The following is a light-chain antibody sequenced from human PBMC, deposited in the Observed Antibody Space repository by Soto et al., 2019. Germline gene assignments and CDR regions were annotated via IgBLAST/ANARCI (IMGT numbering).Light chain of an antibody. CDR3: QQYNSYSPT. Sequence: DIQMTQSPSTLSASVGDRVTITCRASQSISVWLAWYQQKAGKAPNLVIYKASRLESGVPSRFSGSGSETEFTLTISGLQPGDSATYYCQQYNSYSPTFGQGTKVDIK. CDR2: KAS. V-gene: IGKV1-5*03. CDR1: QSISVW. J-gene: IGKJ1*01.